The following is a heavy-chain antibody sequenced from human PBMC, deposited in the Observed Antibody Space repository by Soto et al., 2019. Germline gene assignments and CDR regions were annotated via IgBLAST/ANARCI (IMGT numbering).Heavy chain of an antibody. CDR3: ARDVGFDYVN. Sequence: EVPLVESGGGLVQPGGSLRISCAVSGFSIASYWMSWVRQAPGKGLEWVATTKEDGSEIYYVDSVRGRFTISRDNAENSLYLQMNSLSAEDTAVYFCARDVGFDYVNWGQGTLVTVSS. V-gene: IGHV3-7*01. D-gene: IGHD3-16*01. CDR2: TKEDGSEI. J-gene: IGHJ4*02. CDR1: GFSIASYW.